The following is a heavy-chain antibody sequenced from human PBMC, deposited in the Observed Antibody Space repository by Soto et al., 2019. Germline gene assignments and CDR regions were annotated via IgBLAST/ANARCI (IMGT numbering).Heavy chain of an antibody. V-gene: IGHV1-69*06. Sequence: ASVKVSCKASGGTFSSYAISWVRQAPGQGLEWMGGIIPIFGTANYAQKFQGRVTITADKSTSTAYMELSSLRSEDTAVYYCASAVGALIVGAKGLVYWGQGTLFTVSS. J-gene: IGHJ4*02. CDR2: IIPIFGTA. CDR1: GGTFSSYA. D-gene: IGHD1-26*01. CDR3: ASAVGALIVGAKGLVY.